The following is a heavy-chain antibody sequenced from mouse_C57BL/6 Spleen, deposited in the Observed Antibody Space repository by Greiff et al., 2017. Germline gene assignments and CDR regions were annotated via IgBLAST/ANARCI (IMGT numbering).Heavy chain of an antibody. D-gene: IGHD3-1*01. CDR2: IDPSDSYT. CDR1: GYTFTSYW. V-gene: IGHV1-69*01. J-gene: IGHJ2*01. CDR3: AREGARGYFGY. Sequence: VQLQQPGAELVMPGASVKLSCKASGYTFTSYWMHWVKQRPGQGLEWIGEIDPSDSYTNYNQKFKGKSTLTVDKSSSTAYMQLISLTSEDSAVYYWAREGARGYFGYWGQGTTLTVSS.